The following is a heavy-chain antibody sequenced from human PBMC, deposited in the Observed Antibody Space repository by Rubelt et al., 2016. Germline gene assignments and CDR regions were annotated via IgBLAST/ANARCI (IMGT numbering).Heavy chain of an antibody. V-gene: IGHV3-74*01. D-gene: IGHD2-21*02. Sequence: ELQLVESGGGLVQPGGSLRLSCAASGFTFSSYWMHWVRQAPGEGLVWVSRLIRDASSAIYADSVKGRFTISRDNAKSTLYLQMNGLRAWETAGDYWANPAGTGDCLPTFDYWGQGTLVTVSS. CDR1: GFTFSSYW. CDR2: LIRDASSA. CDR3: ANPAGTGDCLPTFDY. J-gene: IGHJ4*02.